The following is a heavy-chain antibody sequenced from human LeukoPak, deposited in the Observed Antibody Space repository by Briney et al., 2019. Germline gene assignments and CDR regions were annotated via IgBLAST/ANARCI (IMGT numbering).Heavy chain of an antibody. Sequence: GGSLRLSCAASGFTFSSYWMSWVRQAPGKGLEWVSVIYSGGSTYYADSVKGRFTISRDNSKNTLYLQMNSLRAEDTAVYYCARGRLLDVWGKGTTVTASS. CDR2: IYSGGST. D-gene: IGHD2-15*01. V-gene: IGHV3-53*01. J-gene: IGHJ6*04. CDR3: ARGRLLDV. CDR1: GFTFSSYW.